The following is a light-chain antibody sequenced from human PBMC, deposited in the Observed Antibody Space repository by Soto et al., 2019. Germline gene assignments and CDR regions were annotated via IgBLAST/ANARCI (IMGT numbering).Light chain of an antibody. CDR1: ESIYISF. V-gene: IGKV3-20*01. J-gene: IGKJ2*01. Sequence: IVLTQSPGTLSLSPGERATLSCKTSESIYISFLAWYQQKPGLGPRLLIYGTSNRASGIPDRFSGSGSGTDFTLTISRLEPEDFAMYYCQQYGGSPPYTFGQGTKLEMK. CDR2: GTS. CDR3: QQYGGSPPYT.